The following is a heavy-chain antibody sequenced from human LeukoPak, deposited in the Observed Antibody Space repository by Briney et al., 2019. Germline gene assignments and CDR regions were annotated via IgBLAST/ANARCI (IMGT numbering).Heavy chain of an antibody. CDR2: IYYNGST. CDR1: AGSISSGGYY. V-gene: IGHV4-31*03. D-gene: IGHD6-19*01. J-gene: IGHJ5*02. CDR3: ARLLGGIAVGARRNWFDP. Sequence: PSQTLSLTCTVSAGSISSGGYYWSWIRQHPGKGLEWIVYIYYNGSTYYNPSLKSRVTISVDTSKNQFSLKLSSANAADTALYYCARLLGGIAVGARRNWFDPWGQGTLVTVSS.